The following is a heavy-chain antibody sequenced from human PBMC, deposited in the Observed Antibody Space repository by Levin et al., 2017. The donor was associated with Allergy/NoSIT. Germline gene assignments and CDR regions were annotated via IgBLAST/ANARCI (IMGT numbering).Heavy chain of an antibody. V-gene: IGHV3-48*01. CDR1: GFSFSYSA. Sequence: LSLTCAASGFSFSYSAMNWVRQAPGKGLEWISYISDSGRTTTYADSVQGRFTTSRDNAKNSLFLQMNSLRAEDTAVYFCATAAAFVLSRDYWGQGILVTVSS. J-gene: IGHJ4*02. CDR3: ATAAAFVLSRDY. CDR2: ISDSGRTT. D-gene: IGHD6-13*01.